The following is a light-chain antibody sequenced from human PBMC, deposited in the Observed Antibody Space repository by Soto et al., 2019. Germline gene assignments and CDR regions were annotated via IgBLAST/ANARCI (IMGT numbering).Light chain of an antibody. CDR2: DVS. Sequence: DIQITQSPSTLSASVGDRVTITCRASQTFSDWLAWYQQKPGEAPRLLISDVSHLESGVPSRFSGSGSGREFTLTISSLQPDDFATYYCQQYNTYSPTFGQGTKVDIK. J-gene: IGKJ1*01. CDR3: QQYNTYSPT. CDR1: QTFSDW. V-gene: IGKV1-5*01.